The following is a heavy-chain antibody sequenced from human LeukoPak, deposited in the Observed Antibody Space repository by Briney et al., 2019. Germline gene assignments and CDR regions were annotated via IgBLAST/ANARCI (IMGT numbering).Heavy chain of an antibody. J-gene: IGHJ6*02. CDR3: AGGGVRCSSTSCHYYYYGMDV. CDR1: GYTFTSYG. Sequence: EASVEVSCKASGYTFTSYGISWVRQAPGQGLEWMGWISAYNGNTNYAQKLQGRVTMTTDTSTSTAYMELRSLRSDDTAVYYCAGGGVRCSSTSCHYYYYGMDVWGQGTTVTVSS. V-gene: IGHV1-18*01. D-gene: IGHD2-2*01. CDR2: ISAYNGNT.